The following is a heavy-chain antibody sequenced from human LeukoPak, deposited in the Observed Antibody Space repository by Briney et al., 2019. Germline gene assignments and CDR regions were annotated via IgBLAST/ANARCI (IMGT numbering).Heavy chain of an antibody. J-gene: IGHJ4*02. Sequence: GGSLRLSCAASGFTFSSYEMNWVRQAPGKGLEWVSSISSSSSYIYYADSVKGRFTISRDNAKNSLYLQMNSLRAEDTAVYYCARDSVAGTFDYWGQGTLVTVSS. D-gene: IGHD6-19*01. CDR1: GFTFSSYE. CDR2: ISSSSSYI. V-gene: IGHV3-21*01. CDR3: ARDSVAGTFDY.